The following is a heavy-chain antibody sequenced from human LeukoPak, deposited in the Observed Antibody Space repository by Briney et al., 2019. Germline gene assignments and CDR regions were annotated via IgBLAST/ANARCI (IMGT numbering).Heavy chain of an antibody. Sequence: GGSLRLSCVGSEFTFSSYSMNWVRQAPGKGLEWVSSINSRSKNTYYADSVKGRFSISRDNAKNSLYLQMNSLRAEDTAVYYCARESSHEGFGYWGQGTLVTVSS. D-gene: IGHD1-26*01. CDR2: INSRSKNT. CDR1: EFTFSSYS. CDR3: ARESSHEGFGY. J-gene: IGHJ4*02. V-gene: IGHV3-21*01.